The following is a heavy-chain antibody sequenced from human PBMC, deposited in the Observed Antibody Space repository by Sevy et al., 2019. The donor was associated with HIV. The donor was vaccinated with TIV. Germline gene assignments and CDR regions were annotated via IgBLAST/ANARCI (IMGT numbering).Heavy chain of an antibody. V-gene: IGHV4-39*01. CDR1: GGSISSSSQF. Sequence: SETLSLTCTVSGGSISSSSQFWAWIRQSPGKGLEWIGNVYNSGTTEYNPSLKSRITISVDTSKNKFSLKLTSVTAADTAVYYCARKLSYYDSLTGSQRGYWLDTWGHGNLVTVSS. D-gene: IGHD3-9*01. CDR2: VYNSGTT. J-gene: IGHJ5*01. CDR3: ARKLSYYDSLTGSQRGYWLDT.